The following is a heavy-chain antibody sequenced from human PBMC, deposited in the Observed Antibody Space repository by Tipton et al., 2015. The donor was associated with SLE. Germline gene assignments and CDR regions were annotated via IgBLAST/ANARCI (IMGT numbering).Heavy chain of an antibody. Sequence: TLSLTCAVYGGSFSVYYWTWIRQPPGKGLEWIGEINHGGSTNYNPSLKSRVTISIDTSKNQFSLKLSSVTAADTAVYYCASARRDWGSYYCYFYYMDVWGKGTRVTVPS. V-gene: IGHV4-34*01. CDR3: ASARRDWGSYYCYFYYMDV. D-gene: IGHD3/OR15-3a*01. J-gene: IGHJ6*03. CDR1: GGSFSVYY. CDR2: INHGGST.